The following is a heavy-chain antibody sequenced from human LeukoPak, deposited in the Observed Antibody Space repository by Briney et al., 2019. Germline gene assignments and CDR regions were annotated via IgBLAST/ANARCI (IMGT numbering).Heavy chain of an antibody. V-gene: IGHV3-23*01. D-gene: IGHD1-26*01. CDR3: AKDLGRHWHSGSYWGYYYYYYMDV. J-gene: IGHJ6*03. Sequence: AGGSLRLSCAASGFTFSSYGMSWVRQAPGKGLEWVSAISGSGGSTYYADSVKGRFTISRDNSKNTLYLQMNSLRAEDTAVYYCAKDLGRHWHSGSYWGYYYYYYMDVWGKGTTVTISS. CDR2: ISGSGGST. CDR1: GFTFSSYG.